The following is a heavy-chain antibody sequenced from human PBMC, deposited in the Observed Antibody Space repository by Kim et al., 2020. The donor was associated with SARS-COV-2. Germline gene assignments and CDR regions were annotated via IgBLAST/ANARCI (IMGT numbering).Heavy chain of an antibody. J-gene: IGHJ4*02. D-gene: IGHD3-10*01. CDR3: ARGPGMVRGAPTDY. Sequence: ASVKVSCKASGYTFTSYDINWVRQATGQGLEWMGWMNPNSGNTGYAQKFQGRVTMTRNTSISTAYMELGSLRSEDTAVYYCARGPGMVRGAPTDYWGQGTLVTVSS. V-gene: IGHV1-8*01. CDR2: MNPNSGNT. CDR1: GYTFTSYD.